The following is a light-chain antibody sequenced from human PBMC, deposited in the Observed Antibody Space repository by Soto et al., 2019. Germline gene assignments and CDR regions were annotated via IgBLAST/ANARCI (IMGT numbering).Light chain of an antibody. CDR1: QTISSW. CDR3: QQYNSYPWT. Sequence: SPYPLSGSVGARVTIPCRASQTISSWLAWYQQKPGKAPKLLIYKASTLKSGIPSRFSGSGSGTEFTLTISCLQSEDFATYYCQQYNSYPWTFGQGTKVDIK. V-gene: IGKV1-5*03. CDR2: KAS. J-gene: IGKJ1*01.